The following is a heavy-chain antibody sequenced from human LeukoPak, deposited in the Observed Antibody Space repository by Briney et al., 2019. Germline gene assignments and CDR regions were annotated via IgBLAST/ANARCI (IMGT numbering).Heavy chain of an antibody. CDR2: ITASGDST. J-gene: IGHJ4*02. Sequence: GGSLRLSCAASGFTFSNYGMHWVRQAPGKGLEWVSGITASGDSTYYGDSVKGRFTMSRDNSKNTVYLQMNSLRVDDTAVYLCARRDIVVVVSASDYWGQGTLVTVSS. CDR1: GFTFSNYG. CDR3: ARRDIVVVVSASDY. V-gene: IGHV3-23*01. D-gene: IGHD2-15*01.